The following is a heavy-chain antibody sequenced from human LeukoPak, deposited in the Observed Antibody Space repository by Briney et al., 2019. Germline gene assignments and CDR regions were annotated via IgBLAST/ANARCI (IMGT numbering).Heavy chain of an antibody. Sequence: SVKVSCKASGGTFSSYAITWVRQAPGQGLEWMGGIIPIFGTANYAQKFQGRVTITADESTNTAYMELSSLRSEDTAVYYCARVRNRYSGGPGVGYFDYWGQGTLVTVSS. CDR1: GGTFSSYA. CDR3: ARVRNRYSGGPGVGYFDY. D-gene: IGHD1-26*01. J-gene: IGHJ4*02. V-gene: IGHV1-69*01. CDR2: IIPIFGTA.